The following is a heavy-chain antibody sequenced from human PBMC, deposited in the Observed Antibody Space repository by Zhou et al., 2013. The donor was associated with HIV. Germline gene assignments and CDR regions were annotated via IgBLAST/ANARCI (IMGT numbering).Heavy chain of an antibody. Sequence: QVQLVQSGAEVKKPGSSVRVSCKVSGGNFSTSSISWVRQAPGQGLEWMGRIIPILGIANYAQKFQGRVTITADKSTSTAYMELSSLRSEDTAVYYCASALTRGPLYYYDSSGYYDYWGQGTLVTVSS. D-gene: IGHD3-22*01. CDR1: GGNFSTSS. V-gene: IGHV1-69*04. CDR2: IIPILGIA. CDR3: ASALTRGPLYYYDSSGYYDY. J-gene: IGHJ4*02.